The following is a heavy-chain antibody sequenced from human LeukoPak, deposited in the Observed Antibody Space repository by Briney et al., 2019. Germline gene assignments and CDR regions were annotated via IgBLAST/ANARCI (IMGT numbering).Heavy chain of an antibody. CDR2: ITGSGSTI. Sequence: TGGSLRLSCAASGFIFSSYEMNWVRQAPGKGLEWVSYITGSGSTIFYADSVKGRFTISRDNAKNSLYLQMTSLRPEDTAIYYCVRDPLGGHFDYWGQGTLVTVSS. CDR1: GFIFSSYE. V-gene: IGHV3-48*03. J-gene: IGHJ4*02. CDR3: VRDPLGGHFDY.